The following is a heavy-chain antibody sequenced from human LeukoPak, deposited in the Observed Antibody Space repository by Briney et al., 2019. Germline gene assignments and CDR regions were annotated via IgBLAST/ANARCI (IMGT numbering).Heavy chain of an antibody. D-gene: IGHD1-1*01. Sequence: SETLSLTCAVYGGSFSGYYWSWIRQPPGKGLEWIGEINHSGSTNYNPSLKSRVTISVDTSKIQFSLKLSSVTAADTAVYYCARLRRPHYFDYWGQGTLVTVSS. V-gene: IGHV4-34*01. CDR2: INHSGST. CDR3: ARLRRPHYFDY. J-gene: IGHJ4*02. CDR1: GGSFSGYY.